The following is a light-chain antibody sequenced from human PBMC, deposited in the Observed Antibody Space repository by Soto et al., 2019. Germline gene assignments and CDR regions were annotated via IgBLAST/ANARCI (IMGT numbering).Light chain of an antibody. CDR1: GSNVGASYD. J-gene: IGLJ1*01. CDR3: GAWDSSLRLYL. Sequence: QSVLTQPPSVSGAPGQTITMSCTGSGSNVGASYDVHWYQHLPGTAPKLLIYDSDQRPSEIPDRFSGSKSGTSVTLGITGLQTGDEADYYCGAWDSSLRLYLFGSGTKVTVL. CDR2: DSD. V-gene: IGLV1-51*01.